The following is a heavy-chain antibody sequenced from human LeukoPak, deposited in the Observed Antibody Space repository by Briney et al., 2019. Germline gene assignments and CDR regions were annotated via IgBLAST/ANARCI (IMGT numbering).Heavy chain of an antibody. Sequence: GMSWVRQAPGKGLGWVSAISGSGGSTYYADSVKGRFTVSRDNSKNTLYLQMNSLRAEDTAVYYCAKAHYYHDSSGYFDFWGQGTLVTVSS. CDR3: AKAHYYHDSSGYFDF. J-gene: IGHJ4*02. D-gene: IGHD3-22*01. CDR2: ISGSGGST. V-gene: IGHV3-23*01. CDR1: G.